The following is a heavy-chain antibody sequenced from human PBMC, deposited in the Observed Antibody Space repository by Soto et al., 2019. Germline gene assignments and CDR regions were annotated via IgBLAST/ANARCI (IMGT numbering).Heavy chain of an antibody. CDR2: INVHNGDT. V-gene: IGHV1-18*01. Sequence: QVQVVQSGAEVMKPGASVRVSCKPSAYNLAGDGFTWVRQAPGQGLEWMGWINVHNGDTNYAQKFQDRFSLTTDTFTRTVYMELTNLRSDDTAVYYCARRGNPYMDVWGQGTTVIVSS. CDR1: AYNLAGDG. J-gene: IGHJ6*02. CDR3: ARRGNPYMDV.